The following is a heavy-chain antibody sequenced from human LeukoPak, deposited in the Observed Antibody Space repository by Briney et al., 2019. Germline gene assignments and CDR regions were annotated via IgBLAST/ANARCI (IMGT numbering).Heavy chain of an antibody. D-gene: IGHD3-10*01. CDR3: ARDKYYGSGNYGKYNWFDP. Sequence: SETLSLTCAVYGGSFSGYYWSWIRQPPGKGLEWIGEINHSGSTNYNPSLKSRVTISVDTSKNQFSLKLSSVTAADTAVYYCARDKYYGSGNYGKYNWFDPWGQGALVTVSS. CDR2: INHSGST. CDR1: GGSFSGYY. V-gene: IGHV4-34*01. J-gene: IGHJ5*02.